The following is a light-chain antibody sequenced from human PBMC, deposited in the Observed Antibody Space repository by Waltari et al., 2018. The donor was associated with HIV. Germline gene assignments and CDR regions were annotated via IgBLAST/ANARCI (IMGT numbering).Light chain of an antibody. Sequence: QSALTQPRSVSGSPGQSVSISCTETSSDFRFYTCVSWYQQHPGKAPKLIIYDVTKRPSVVPDRFSASRSGNTASLTISGLQAEDEATYFCCSYSGTYSYVFGTGTEVSLI. CDR2: DVT. CDR3: CSYSGTYSYV. V-gene: IGLV2-11*01. CDR1: SSDFRFYTC. J-gene: IGLJ1*01.